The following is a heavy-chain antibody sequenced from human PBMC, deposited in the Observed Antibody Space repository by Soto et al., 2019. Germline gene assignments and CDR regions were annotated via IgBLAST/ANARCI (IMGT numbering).Heavy chain of an antibody. Sequence: GGSLRLSCAASGFTFSNAWMSWVRQAPGKGLEWGGRIKSKTDGGTTDYAAPVKGRFTISRDDSKNTLYLQMNSLKTEDTAVYYCTTDLWYYYDSSGYHLFDYWGQGTLVTVSS. CDR3: TTDLWYYYDSSGYHLFDY. CDR1: GFTFSNAW. CDR2: IKSKTDGGTT. V-gene: IGHV3-15*01. D-gene: IGHD3-22*01. J-gene: IGHJ4*02.